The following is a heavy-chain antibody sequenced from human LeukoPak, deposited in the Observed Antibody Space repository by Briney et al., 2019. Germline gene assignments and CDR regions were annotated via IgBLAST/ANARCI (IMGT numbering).Heavy chain of an antibody. V-gene: IGHV1-46*03. J-gene: IGHJ4*02. CDR2: INPSGGST. CDR1: RYTFTSYY. CDR3: ARGAHIVVVPTPYYFDY. Sequence: ASVKVSCKASRYTFTSYYMHWVRQAPGQGLEWMGIINPSGGSTSYAQKFQGRVTMTRDTSTSTVYMELSSLRSEDTAVYYCARGAHIVVVPTPYYFDYWGQGTLVTVSS. D-gene: IGHD2-21*01.